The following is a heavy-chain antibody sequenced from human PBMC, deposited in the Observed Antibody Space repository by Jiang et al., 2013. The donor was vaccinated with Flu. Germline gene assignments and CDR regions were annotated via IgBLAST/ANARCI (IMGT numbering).Heavy chain of an antibody. CDR3: ARDLGGGGDCWFGY. V-gene: IGHV4-59*01. CDR2: IYYSGST. J-gene: IGHJ5*01. Sequence: GPGLVKPSETLSLTCTVSGGSISSYYWSWIRQPPGKGLEWIGYIYYSGSTNYNPSLKSRVTISVDTSKNQFSLKLSSVTAADTAVYYCARDLGGGGDCWFGYWGQGTLVTVSS. CDR1: GGSISSYY. D-gene: IGHD2-21*02.